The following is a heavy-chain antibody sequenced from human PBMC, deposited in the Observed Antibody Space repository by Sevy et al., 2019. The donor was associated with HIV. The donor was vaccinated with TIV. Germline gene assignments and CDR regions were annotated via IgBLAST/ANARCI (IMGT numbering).Heavy chain of an antibody. V-gene: IGHV1-69*13. Sequence: ASVKVSCKASGGTFSSYAISWVRQAPGQGLEWMGGIIPIFGTANYAQKFQGRVTITADESTSTAYMELSSLRSEATAVYYCARERDYYDSSGYYSYYGMDVWGQGTTVTVSS. D-gene: IGHD3-22*01. CDR3: ARERDYYDSSGYYSYYGMDV. CDR2: IIPIFGTA. CDR1: GGTFSSYA. J-gene: IGHJ6*02.